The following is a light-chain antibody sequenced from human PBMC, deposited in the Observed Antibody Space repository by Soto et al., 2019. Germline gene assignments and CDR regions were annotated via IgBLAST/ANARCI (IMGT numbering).Light chain of an antibody. CDR2: NAS. CDR3: QHYNGYSEA. Sequence: IQMTQSPSSLSSSVGDRVTITCRASQTVGSGLGWYQQKPGKAPKLLIYNASNLKSGVPSRFSGSGSGTEFTLTISSLQPDDFASYYCQHYNGYSEAFGQGTKVDI. J-gene: IGKJ1*01. CDR1: QTVGSG. V-gene: IGKV1-5*03.